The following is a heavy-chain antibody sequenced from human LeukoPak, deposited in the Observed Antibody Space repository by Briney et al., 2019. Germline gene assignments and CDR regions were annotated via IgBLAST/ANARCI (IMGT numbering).Heavy chain of an antibody. D-gene: IGHD3-10*01. CDR2: INHSGST. CDR3: ARHPNRLFGDLLVPGRKRAGTRFDY. CDR1: GGSFSDYY. Sequence: PSETLSLTCAVYGGSFSDYYWSWIRQPPGKGLEWIGEINHSGSTNYNPSLKSRVTVSVDRSKNQFSLKLSSVTAADTALYYCARHPNRLFGDLLVPGRKRAGTRFDYWGQGTLVTVSS. J-gene: IGHJ4*02. V-gene: IGHV4-34*01.